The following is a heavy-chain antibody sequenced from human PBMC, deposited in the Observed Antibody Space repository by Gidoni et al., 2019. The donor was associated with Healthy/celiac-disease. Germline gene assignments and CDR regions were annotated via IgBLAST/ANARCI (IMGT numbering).Heavy chain of an antibody. J-gene: IGHJ4*02. Sequence: VQLLQSGGGVVQPGRSLRLSCAASGFPFSSYGMHWVRQAPGKGPEWVEVIWYDGSNKYYADSVKGRFTISRDNSKNTLYLQMNSLRAEDTAVYYCARDLNRYSYGPDYWGQGTLVTVSS. V-gene: IGHV3-33*01. CDR3: ARDLNRYSYGPDY. D-gene: IGHD5-18*01. CDR2: IWYDGSNK. CDR1: GFPFSSYG.